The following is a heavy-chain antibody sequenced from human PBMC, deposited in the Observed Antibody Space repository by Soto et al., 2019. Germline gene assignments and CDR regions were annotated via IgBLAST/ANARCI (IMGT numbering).Heavy chain of an antibody. CDR2: IYHSGST. Sequence: QVQLQESGPGLVKPSGTLSLTCAVSGGSISSSNWWSWVRQPPGKGLEWIGEIYHSGSTSYNPSLKSRVTISVAKSKNQFSLKLSSVTAADTAVYYCARERFGPPYSSGWYGGLADYWGQGTLVTVSS. CDR3: ARERFGPPYSSGWYGGLADY. D-gene: IGHD6-19*01. CDR1: GGSISSSNW. J-gene: IGHJ4*02. V-gene: IGHV4-4*02.